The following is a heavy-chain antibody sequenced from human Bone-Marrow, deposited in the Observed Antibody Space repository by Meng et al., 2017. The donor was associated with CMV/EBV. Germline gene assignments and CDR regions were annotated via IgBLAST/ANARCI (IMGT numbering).Heavy chain of an antibody. D-gene: IGHD2-2*01. CDR3: ARGYCSSTSCPRYYYGMDV. CDR2: INPNSGGT. J-gene: IGHJ6*02. CDR1: GYTFTGYY. Sequence: ASVKVSCKASGYTFTGYYMHWVRQAPGQGLEWMGWINPNSGGTNYAQKFQGRVTMTRDTSISTAYMELSRLRSDDTAVYYCARGYCSSTSCPRYYYGMDVWGQGTTVTVSS. V-gene: IGHV1-2*02.